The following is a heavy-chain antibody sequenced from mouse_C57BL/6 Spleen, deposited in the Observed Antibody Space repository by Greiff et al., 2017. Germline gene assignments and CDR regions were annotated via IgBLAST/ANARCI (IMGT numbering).Heavy chain of an antibody. CDR3: ARPTVVDYFDF. D-gene: IGHD1-1*01. J-gene: IGHJ2*01. CDR1: GFTFSRYT. V-gene: IGHV5-9*01. CDR2: ISGGGGNT. Sequence: EVKLMESGGGLVKPGGSLKPSCAASGFTFSRYTMSWVRQTPEKRLEWVATISGGGGNTYYPDSVKGRFTISRDNAKNTLYLQMSSLGSEDTALYYCARPTVVDYFDFWGQGTTLTVSS.